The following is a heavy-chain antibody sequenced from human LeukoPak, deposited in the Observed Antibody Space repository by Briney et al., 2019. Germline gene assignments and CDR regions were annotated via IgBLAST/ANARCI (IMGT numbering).Heavy chain of an antibody. CDR2: INGGEGP. Sequence: GGSLRLSCAASGFTVSSTYMSWVRQAPGRGLEWVSLINGGEGPYYADSVKGRFTTSTDNSNNTLSLQTTSLRAEDTAMYYCARDRYFDFWGQGTLVTVSS. V-gene: IGHV3-53*01. J-gene: IGHJ4*01. CDR1: GFTVSSTY. CDR3: ARDRYFDF.